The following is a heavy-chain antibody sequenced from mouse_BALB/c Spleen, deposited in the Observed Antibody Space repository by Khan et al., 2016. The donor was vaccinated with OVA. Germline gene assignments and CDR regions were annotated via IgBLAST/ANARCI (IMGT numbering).Heavy chain of an antibody. CDR1: GYTFTSYT. CDR3: VRDGAYHRNDGWFAY. D-gene: IGHD2-14*01. CDR2: INPSNGYT. J-gene: IGHJ3*01. Sequence: QMQLEESGAELARPGASVKMSCKASGYTFTSYTIHWIKLRPGQGLEWIGFINPSNGYTKYNQKFKDKATLTADKSSTTVYMQLSSLTSDDSAVYNCVRDGAYHRNDGWFAYWGQGTLVTVSA. V-gene: IGHV1-4*01.